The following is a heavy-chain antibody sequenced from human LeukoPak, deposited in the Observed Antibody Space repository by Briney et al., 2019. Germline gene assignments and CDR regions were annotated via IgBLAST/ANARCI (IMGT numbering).Heavy chain of an antibody. CDR1: GGSISSYY. Sequence: SETLSLTCTVSGGSISSYYWSWIRQPAGKGLEWIGRIYTSGSTNYNPSLKSRVTMSVDTSKNQFSLKLSSVTAADTAVYYCAGDYGDYPRKYNWFDPWGQGTLVTVSS. D-gene: IGHD4-17*01. CDR2: IYTSGST. J-gene: IGHJ5*02. CDR3: AGDYGDYPRKYNWFDP. V-gene: IGHV4-4*07.